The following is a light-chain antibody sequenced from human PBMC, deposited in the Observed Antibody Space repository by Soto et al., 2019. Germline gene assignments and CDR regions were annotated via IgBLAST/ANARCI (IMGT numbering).Light chain of an antibody. CDR3: QEANSFPRT. V-gene: IGKV1-12*01. J-gene: IGKJ1*01. Sequence: DIQMTQSPSSVSASVGDRVTITCRASQGIAGWLAWYQQKPGKAPRLLIYAASILQSGVPSRFSGSGSGAEFSLTISSLQPEDFATYYCQEANSFPRTVGQGTKVEIK. CDR1: QGIAGW. CDR2: AAS.